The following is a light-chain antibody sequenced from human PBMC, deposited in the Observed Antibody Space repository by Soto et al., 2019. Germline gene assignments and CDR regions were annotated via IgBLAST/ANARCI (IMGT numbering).Light chain of an antibody. Sequence: EIVLTQSPATLSLSPVERATLSCRASQMVSSYLAWYQQKPGPARRLLIYAVSTSATGIPARFSGSASRTDFILTISRLAPEDFAVYYCQQSSNWTITFGQGTRLEIK. CDR3: QQSSNWTIT. V-gene: IGKV3-11*01. J-gene: IGKJ5*01. CDR1: QMVSSY. CDR2: AVS.